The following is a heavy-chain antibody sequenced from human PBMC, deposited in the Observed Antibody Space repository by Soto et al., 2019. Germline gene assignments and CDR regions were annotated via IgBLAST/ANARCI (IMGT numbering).Heavy chain of an antibody. CDR2: ISAYNANT. CDR1: GYTFTSYG. D-gene: IGHD1-26*01. Sequence: ASVKVSCKASGYTFTSYGISWVRQAPGQGLEWMGWISAYNANTNYAQKLQGRITMTTDTSTSTSYMELRSLRSDDTAVYFCARDRLGATGDYWGQGTLVTVSS. J-gene: IGHJ4*02. CDR3: ARDRLGATGDY. V-gene: IGHV1-18*01.